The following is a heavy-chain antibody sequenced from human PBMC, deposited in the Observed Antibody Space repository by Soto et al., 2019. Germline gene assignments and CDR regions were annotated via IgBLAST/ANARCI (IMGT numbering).Heavy chain of an antibody. V-gene: IGHV3-74*01. CDR1: GYTFSRHW. CDR3: ARIGGFDPIHDF. J-gene: IGHJ4*02. CDR2: IDNDGVGT. Sequence: PGGSLRLSCEASGYTFSRHWMHWVRQVPGEGLMWVSRIDNDGVGTSYADSVKGRFTMSRDNAKNTLYLQMNNLRVEGTGVYFCARIGGFDPIHDFWGQGTLVTVSS. D-gene: IGHD5-12*01.